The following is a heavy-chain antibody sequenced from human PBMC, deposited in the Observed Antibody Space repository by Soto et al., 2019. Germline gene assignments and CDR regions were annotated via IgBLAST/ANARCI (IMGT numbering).Heavy chain of an antibody. CDR1: GGSISSYY. D-gene: IGHD6-19*01. J-gene: IGHJ2*01. V-gene: IGHV4-59*01. CDR2: IYYSGST. Sequence: SETLSLTCTVSGGSISSYYWSWIRQPPGKGLEWIGYIYYSGSTNYNPSLKSRVTISVDTSKNQFSLKLSSVTAADTAVYYCARAGSYGVEQWLAFYSYDDAGDLHWCPARRFTDL. CDR3: ARAGSYGVEQWLAFYSYDDAGDLHWCPARRFTDL.